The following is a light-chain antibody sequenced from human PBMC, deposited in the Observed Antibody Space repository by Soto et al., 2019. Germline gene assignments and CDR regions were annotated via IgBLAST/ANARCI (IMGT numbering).Light chain of an antibody. V-gene: IGKV3-11*01. CDR1: QFISSH. CDR3: QQRSNWPLT. J-gene: IGKJ4*01. Sequence: EIVLTQSPATLSLSPGESATLSCRASQFISSHLAWYQQKPGQPPRLLIYDASSRATDIPARFSGSGSGTDFILTISSLEPEDLGVYYCQQRSNWPLTFGGGTKVEIK. CDR2: DAS.